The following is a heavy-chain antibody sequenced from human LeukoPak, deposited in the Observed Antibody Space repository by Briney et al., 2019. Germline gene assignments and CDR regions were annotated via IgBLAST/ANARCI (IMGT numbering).Heavy chain of an antibody. Sequence: ASVKVSCKASGYTFTSYAMHWVRQAPGQRLEWMGWINAGNGNTKYSQEFQGRVTITRDTSASTAYMELSSLRSEDMAVYYCARASSSWYQGWNWFDPWGQGTLVTVSS. CDR2: INAGNGNT. CDR3: ARASSSWYQGWNWFDP. V-gene: IGHV1-3*03. CDR1: GYTFTSYA. D-gene: IGHD6-13*01. J-gene: IGHJ5*02.